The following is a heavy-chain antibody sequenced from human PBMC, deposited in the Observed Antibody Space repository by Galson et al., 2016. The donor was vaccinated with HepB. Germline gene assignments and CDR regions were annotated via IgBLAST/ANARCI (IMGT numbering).Heavy chain of an antibody. Sequence: QSGAEVKKPGESLKISCKVSGYTFTSYWIAWVRQMPGKGLEWMGIIHPGDSDTGYSPSFQDQVTISVDKSINTAYLQWSSLKASDTAMYYCARTSTPYCDYWGQGTLVTVSS. CDR1: GYTFTSYW. CDR2: IHPGDSDT. J-gene: IGHJ4*02. CDR3: ARTSTPYCDY. V-gene: IGHV5-51*01.